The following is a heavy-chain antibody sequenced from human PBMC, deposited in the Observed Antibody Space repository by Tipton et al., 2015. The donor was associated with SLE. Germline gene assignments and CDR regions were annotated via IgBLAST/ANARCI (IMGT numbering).Heavy chain of an antibody. CDR1: GGSFTGNY. V-gene: IGHV4-34*01. CDR3: ARVSYAYWYFDL. J-gene: IGHJ2*01. Sequence: TLSLTCAVYGGSFTGNYWSWIRQPPGKGLEWIGEINHGGNTNYNASLKSRVAISVDVSKNQFSLKLNSLTAADAAVYYCARVSYAYWYFDLWGRGTLVTVSS. D-gene: IGHD2-2*01. CDR2: INHGGNT.